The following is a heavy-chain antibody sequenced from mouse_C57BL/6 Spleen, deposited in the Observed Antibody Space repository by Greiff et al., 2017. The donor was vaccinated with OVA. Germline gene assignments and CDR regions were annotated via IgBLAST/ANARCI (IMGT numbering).Heavy chain of an antibody. D-gene: IGHD2-4*01. CDR1: GYAFTNYL. Sequence: QVQLQQSGAELVRPGTSMKVSCKASGYAFTNYLIEWVKQRPGQGLEWIGVINPGSGGTNYNEKFKGKATLTADKSSSTAYMQLSSLTSEDSAVYFCARRRDYDWGSYAMDYWGQGTSVTVSS. CDR3: ARRRDYDWGSYAMDY. CDR2: INPGSGGT. J-gene: IGHJ4*01. V-gene: IGHV1-54*01.